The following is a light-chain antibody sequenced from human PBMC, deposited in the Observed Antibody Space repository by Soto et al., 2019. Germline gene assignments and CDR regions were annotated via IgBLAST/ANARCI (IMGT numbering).Light chain of an antibody. Sequence: QSALTQPASVSGSPGLSITISCTGTSSDVGGYNYVSWYQQHPGKAPKLMIYEVSNRPSGVSNRFSGSKSGNTASLTISGLQAEDEADYYCSSYTSSSTYVFGTGTNVTVL. CDR3: SSYTSSSTYV. V-gene: IGLV2-14*01. CDR1: SSDVGGYNY. CDR2: EVS. J-gene: IGLJ1*01.